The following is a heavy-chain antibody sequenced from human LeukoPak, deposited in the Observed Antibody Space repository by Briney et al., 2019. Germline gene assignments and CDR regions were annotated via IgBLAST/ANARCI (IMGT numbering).Heavy chain of an antibody. D-gene: IGHD3-10*01. CDR2: ISSSSSYI. V-gene: IGHV3-21*01. J-gene: IGHJ6*03. Sequence: GGSLRLSCAASGFTFSSYSMNWVRQAPGKGLEWVSSISSSSSYIYYADSVKGRFTISRDNAKNSLYLQMNSLRAEDTAVYYCARENRRITMVRGADYYYYMDVWGKGTTVTVSS. CDR1: GFTFSSYS. CDR3: ARENRRITMVRGADYYYYMDV.